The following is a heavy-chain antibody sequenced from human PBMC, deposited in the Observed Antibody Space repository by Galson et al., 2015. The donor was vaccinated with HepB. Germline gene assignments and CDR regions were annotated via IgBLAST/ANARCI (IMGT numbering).Heavy chain of an antibody. CDR2: TYYSDTWTT. J-gene: IGHJ6*02. CDR1: GGPISDHY. CDR3: GRQTHHQNPMDV. V-gene: IGHV4-59*08. Sequence: SETLSLTCTIPGGPISDHYWSWSRQSPGKGLEWMGCTYYSDTWTTNDTPPLRSRVTISFDTSNNQVSLELSSVTAADTAMYYCGRQTHHQNPMDVCGQGTTVTVS.